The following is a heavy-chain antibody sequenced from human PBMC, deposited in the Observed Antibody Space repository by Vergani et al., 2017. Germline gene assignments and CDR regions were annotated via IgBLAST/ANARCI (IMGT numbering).Heavy chain of an antibody. V-gene: IGHV3-23*04. D-gene: IGHD3-22*01. J-gene: IGHJ4*02. CDR1: GFTFSSYA. CDR2: ISGSGGST. Sequence: EVQLVESGGGLVKPGGSLRLSCAASGFTFSSYAMSWVRQAPGKGLEWVSAISGSGGSTYYADSVKGRFTISRDNSKNTLYLQMNSLRAEDTAVYYCARRGHYYDSSGYYQDYFDYWGQGTLVTVSS. CDR3: ARRGHYYDSSGYYQDYFDY.